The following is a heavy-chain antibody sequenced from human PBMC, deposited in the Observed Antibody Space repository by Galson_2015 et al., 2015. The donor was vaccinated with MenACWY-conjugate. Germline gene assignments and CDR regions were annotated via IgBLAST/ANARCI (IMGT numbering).Heavy chain of an antibody. V-gene: IGHV3-48*03. CDR3: ARVGTWIHQYFYYMDV. CDR2: ISKSGSPI. J-gene: IGHJ6*03. Sequence: SLRLSCAASGFTFTGYEFNWVRQAPGKGLEWLSYISKSGSPIYYADSVKGRFTISRDNIKKSLFLKMNSLRAGDTGVYYCARVGTWIHQYFYYMDVWGKGTTVTVSS. D-gene: IGHD5-18*01. CDR1: GFTFTGYE.